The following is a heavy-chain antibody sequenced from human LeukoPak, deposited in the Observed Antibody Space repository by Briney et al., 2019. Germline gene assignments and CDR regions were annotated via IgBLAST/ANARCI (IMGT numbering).Heavy chain of an antibody. D-gene: IGHD3-22*01. CDR3: ARDTVVVVY. Sequence: SETLSLTCTVSGGSISSGYYWGWIRQPPGKGLEWIGSIYHSGSTYYNPSLKSRVTISVDTSKNQFSLKLSSVTAADTAVYYCARDTVVVVYWGQGTLVTVSS. CDR2: IYHSGST. V-gene: IGHV4-38-2*02. J-gene: IGHJ4*02. CDR1: GGSISSGYY.